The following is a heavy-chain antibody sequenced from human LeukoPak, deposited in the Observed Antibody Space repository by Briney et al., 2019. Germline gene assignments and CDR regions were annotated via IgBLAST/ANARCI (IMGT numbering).Heavy chain of an antibody. Sequence: GRSLRLSCAASGFTFSSYGMHWVRQAPGKGLEWVAVIWYDGSNKYYADSVKGRFTISRDNSKNTLYLQMNSLRAEDTAVYYCAREGVVVVPAAIRKIIDYWGQGTLVTASS. D-gene: IGHD2-2*01. CDR1: GFTFSSYG. CDR2: IWYDGSNK. J-gene: IGHJ4*02. V-gene: IGHV3-33*01. CDR3: AREGVVVVPAAIRKIIDY.